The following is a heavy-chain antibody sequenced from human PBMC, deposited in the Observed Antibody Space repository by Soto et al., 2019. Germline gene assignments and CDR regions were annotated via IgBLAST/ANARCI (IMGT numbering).Heavy chain of an antibody. Sequence: QAQLVQSGAEVKKPGASVKVSCKASGYTFTGAYINWVRQAPGQGLEWMGCINPNSGGTEFAQKFQGRVIVTRDTSITTVYMEVSSLRSDDTGVYYCAREFPTHSYGVDVWGDGTAVTVSS. CDR1: GYTFTGAY. CDR2: INPNSGGT. D-gene: IGHD3-10*01. J-gene: IGHJ6*04. CDR3: AREFPTHSYGVDV. V-gene: IGHV1-2*02.